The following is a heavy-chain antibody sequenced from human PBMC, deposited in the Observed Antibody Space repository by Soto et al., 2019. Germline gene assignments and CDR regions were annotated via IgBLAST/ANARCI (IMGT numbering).Heavy chain of an antibody. CDR3: ARESTQYRTGNKTTLRFLEWLPLYNWFDP. CDR1: GFTFSSYA. J-gene: IGHJ5*02. V-gene: IGHV3-30-3*01. Sequence: GGSLRLSCAASGFTFSSYAMHWVRQAPGKGLEWVAVISYDGSNKYYADSVKGRFTISRDNSKNTLYLQMNSLRAEDTAVYYCARESTQYRTGNKTTLRFLEWLPLYNWFDPWGQGTLVTVSS. CDR2: ISYDGSNK. D-gene: IGHD3-3*01.